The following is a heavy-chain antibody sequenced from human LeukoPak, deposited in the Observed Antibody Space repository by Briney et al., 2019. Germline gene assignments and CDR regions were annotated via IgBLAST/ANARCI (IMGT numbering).Heavy chain of an antibody. CDR2: IIPIFGTA. Sequence: ASVKVSCKASGGTFSSYAISWVRQAPGQGLEWMGGIIPIFGTANYAQKFQGRVTITADKSTSTAYMELRSLRSDDTAVYYCARDKGIFAWSPFDYWGQGTLVTVSS. CDR3: ARDKGIFAWSPFDY. CDR1: GGTFSSYA. V-gene: IGHV1-69*06. D-gene: IGHD3/OR15-3a*01. J-gene: IGHJ4*02.